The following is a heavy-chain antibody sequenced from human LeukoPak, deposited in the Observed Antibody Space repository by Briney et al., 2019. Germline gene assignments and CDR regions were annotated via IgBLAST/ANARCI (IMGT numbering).Heavy chain of an antibody. D-gene: IGHD6-13*01. CDR1: GLTFSDYY. J-gene: IGHJ4*02. Sequence: GGSLRLSCAASGLTFSDYYMSWIRQAPGKGLEWISFISSTSIYTEYADSVKGRFTISRDNANDSLYLQMNSLRAEDTAVYYCVTLLRSQLVSVADYWGQGTLVTVSS. CDR3: VTLLRSQLVSVADY. CDR2: ISSTSIYT. V-gene: IGHV3-11*03.